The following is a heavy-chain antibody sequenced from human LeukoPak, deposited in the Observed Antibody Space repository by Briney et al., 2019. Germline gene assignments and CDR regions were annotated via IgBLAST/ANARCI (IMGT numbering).Heavy chain of an antibody. CDR2: IYYSGST. D-gene: IGHD3-10*01. Sequence: SETLSLTCTVSGGSISSGSYYWSWIRQPPGKGLEWIGYIYYSGSTNYNPSLKSRVTISVDTSKNQFSLKLSSVTAADTAVYYCARMGHVLLWFGKNDAFDIWGQGTMVSVSS. CDR3: ARMGHVLLWFGKNDAFDI. CDR1: GGSISSGSYY. V-gene: IGHV4-61*01. J-gene: IGHJ3*02.